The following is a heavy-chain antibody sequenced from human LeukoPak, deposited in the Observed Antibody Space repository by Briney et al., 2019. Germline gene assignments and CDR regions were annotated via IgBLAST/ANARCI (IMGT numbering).Heavy chain of an antibody. D-gene: IGHD3-3*01. J-gene: IGHJ6*03. CDR3: ASGTYYDLPYYLDV. CDR2: IYTSGSN. Sequence: SETLSLTRTVSCGSVSSYYWSWIRQPPGKGLGWIGYIYTSGSNNNNPSLKSRVTISVDTSKKQFSLKLSSVTAADPAVYYCASGTYYDLPYYLDVWGKGTTVTVSS. V-gene: IGHV4-4*09. CDR1: CGSVSSYY.